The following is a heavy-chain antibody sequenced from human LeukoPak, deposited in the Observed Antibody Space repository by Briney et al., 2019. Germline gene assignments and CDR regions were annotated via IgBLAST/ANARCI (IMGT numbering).Heavy chain of an antibody. CDR3: ARGLPVVAARRNYYYMDV. J-gene: IGHJ6*03. D-gene: IGHD2-15*01. V-gene: IGHV4-34*01. Sequence: PSETLSLTCAVYGGSFSGYYWSWIRQPPGKGLEWIGEINHSGSTNYNPSLKSRVTISVDTSKNQFSLKLSSVTAADTAVYYCARGLPVVAARRNYYYMDVWGKGTTVTVSS. CDR2: INHSGST. CDR1: GGSFSGYY.